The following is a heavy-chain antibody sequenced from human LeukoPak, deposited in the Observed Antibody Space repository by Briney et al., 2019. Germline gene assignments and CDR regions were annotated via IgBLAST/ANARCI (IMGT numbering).Heavy chain of an antibody. V-gene: IGHV1-18*01. Sequence: GASVKVSCNTSGYTFTSYGISWVRQAPGQGLEYMGWINTYNGHTNYAQKLQGRVTVTTDTSTSTAYLELRSPRSDDTAVYYCARDGPRGYFQHWGQGTLITVPS. D-gene: IGHD1-14*01. J-gene: IGHJ1*01. CDR2: INTYNGHT. CDR1: GYTFTSYG. CDR3: ARDGPRGYFQH.